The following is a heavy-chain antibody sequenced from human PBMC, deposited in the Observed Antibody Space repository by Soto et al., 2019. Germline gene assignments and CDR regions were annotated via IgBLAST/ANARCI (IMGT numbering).Heavy chain of an antibody. Sequence: QVQLVQSGAEVKKPGSSVKVSCKASGGTFSSYAISWVRQAPGQGLEWMGGIIPIFGTANYAQQFQGRVTITADESTSTAYMELSSLRSEDTAVYYCGRVSSGWYYPDYWGQGTLVTVSS. J-gene: IGHJ4*02. CDR1: GGTFSSYA. V-gene: IGHV1-69*12. CDR2: IIPIFGTA. CDR3: GRVSSGWYYPDY. D-gene: IGHD6-19*01.